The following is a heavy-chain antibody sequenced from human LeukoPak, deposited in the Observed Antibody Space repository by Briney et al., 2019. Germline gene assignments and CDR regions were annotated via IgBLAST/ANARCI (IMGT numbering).Heavy chain of an antibody. CDR1: GFTFSSYA. CDR3: ARDWSQSGWLDY. Sequence: GRSLRLSCAASGFTFSSYAMHRVRQAPGKGLDWVAVISYDGSNKYYADSVKGRFTISRDNSKNTLYLQMNSLRAEDTAVYYCARDWSQSGWLDYWGQGTLVTVSS. CDR2: ISYDGSNK. J-gene: IGHJ4*02. V-gene: IGHV3-30-3*01. D-gene: IGHD6-19*01.